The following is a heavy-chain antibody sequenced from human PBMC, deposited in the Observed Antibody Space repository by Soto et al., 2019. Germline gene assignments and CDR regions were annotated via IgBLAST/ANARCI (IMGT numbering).Heavy chain of an antibody. D-gene: IGHD4-17*01. J-gene: IGHJ5*02. CDR2: IIPILGIA. Sequence: QVQLVQSGAEVKKPGSSVKVSCKASGGTFSSYTISWVRQAPGQGLEWMGRIIPILGIANYAQKFQGRVTITADKSTSTAYIELSSLRSEDTAVYYCARDWGDYGDYYWCDPWRQGTLVTVSS. CDR3: ARDWGDYGDYYWCDP. CDR1: GGTFSSYT. V-gene: IGHV1-69*08.